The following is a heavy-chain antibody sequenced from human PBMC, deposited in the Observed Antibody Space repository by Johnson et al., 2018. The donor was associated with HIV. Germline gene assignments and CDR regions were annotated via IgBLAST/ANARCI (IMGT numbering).Heavy chain of an antibody. CDR1: GFTFSSYA. CDR2: INWNGGST. J-gene: IGHJ3*02. V-gene: IGHV3-20*03. D-gene: IGHD3-3*01. CDR3: AKDGLRLGVVSAFDI. Sequence: VQLVESGGGLVQPGGSLRLSYAASGFTFSSYAMSWVRQAPGKGLEWVSGINWNGGSTGYADSVKGRFTISRDNAKNSLYLQMNSLRAEDTAVYYCAKDGLRLGVVSAFDIWGQGTMVTVSS.